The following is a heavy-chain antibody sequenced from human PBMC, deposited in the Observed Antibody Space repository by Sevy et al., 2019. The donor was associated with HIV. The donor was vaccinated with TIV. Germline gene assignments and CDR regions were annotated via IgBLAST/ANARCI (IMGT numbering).Heavy chain of an antibody. D-gene: IGHD3-22*01. V-gene: IGHV1-69*13. CDR1: GGTFINYA. CDR2: FIPMFDTT. Sequence: ASVKVSCKASGGTFINYAVTWVRQAPGQGLEWMGGFIPMFDTTNCAQKFQGRVTLTADGSTSTAYMELSSLRSEDTAVYYCASSYFDSSGYSPLFYYGMDVWGQGTTVTVSS. CDR3: ASSYFDSSGYSPLFYYGMDV. J-gene: IGHJ6*02.